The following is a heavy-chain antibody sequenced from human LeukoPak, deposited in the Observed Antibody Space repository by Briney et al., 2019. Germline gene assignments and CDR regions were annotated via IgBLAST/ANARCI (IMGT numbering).Heavy chain of an antibody. CDR1: GGSFSGYY. J-gene: IGHJ6*02. D-gene: IGHD3-22*01. Sequence: SETLSLTCAVYGGSFSGYYWSWIRQPPGKGLEWIGEINHSGSTNYNPSLKSRVTISVDTSKNQFSLKLSSVTAADTAVYYCARGPYYYDSSGYPYYYGMDVWGQGTTVTVSS. CDR2: INHSGST. CDR3: ARGPYYYDSSGYPYYYGMDV. V-gene: IGHV4-34*01.